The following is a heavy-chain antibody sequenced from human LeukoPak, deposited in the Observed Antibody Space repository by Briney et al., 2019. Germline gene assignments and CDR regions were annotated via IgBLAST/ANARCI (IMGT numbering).Heavy chain of an antibody. V-gene: IGHV3-74*01. CDR2: ISHDGII. J-gene: IGHJ5*02. CDR3: ARALGDGYHWFDP. CDR1: GFTFSSYV. D-gene: IGHD5-24*01. Sequence: GGSLRLSCETAGFTFSSYVMHWVRRTPGKGLVWVSRISHDGIISYADSVKGRFTISRDNAKNTLILQMNSLRVEDTAVYYCARALGDGYHWFDPWGQGTLVTVSS.